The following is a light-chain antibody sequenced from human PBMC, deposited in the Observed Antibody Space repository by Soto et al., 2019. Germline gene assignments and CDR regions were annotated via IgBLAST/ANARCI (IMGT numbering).Light chain of an antibody. J-gene: IGKJ1*01. CDR2: DAS. CDR3: QQSYSTTWT. Sequence: VQMTQSPCTLSASVGDGFTITFLASQSISSWLAWYQQKPGRAPKLLIYDASTLESGVPSRFSGSGSETEFTLTISSLQPEDFATYSCQQSYSTTWTFGQGTKVDIK. CDR1: QSISSW. V-gene: IGKV1-5*01.